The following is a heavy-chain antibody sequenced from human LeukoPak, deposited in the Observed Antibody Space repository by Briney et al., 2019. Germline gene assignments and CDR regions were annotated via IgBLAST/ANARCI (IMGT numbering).Heavy chain of an antibody. CDR3: ARSRLVTMVVTQPYYYYMDV. Sequence: SVKVSCKASGGTFSSYAISWVRQAPGQGLEWMGGIIPIFGTANYAQKFQGRVTITTDESTSTAYMELSSLRSEDTAVYYCARSRLVTMVVTQPYYYYMDVWGKGTTVTVSS. V-gene: IGHV1-69*05. CDR2: IIPIFGTA. J-gene: IGHJ6*03. CDR1: GGTFSSYA. D-gene: IGHD4-23*01.